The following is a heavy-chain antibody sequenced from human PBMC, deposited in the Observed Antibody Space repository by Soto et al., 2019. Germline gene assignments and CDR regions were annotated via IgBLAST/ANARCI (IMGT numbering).Heavy chain of an antibody. D-gene: IGHD1-7*01. CDR3: AGTTSLQSYYMDV. V-gene: IGHV6-1*01. Sequence: PSQTLSLTCAISGDSVSSNSAAWNWIRQSPSRGLEWLGRTYYRSRWYNDYAVSVKSRITVNPDTSKNQFSLHLNSVTPEDTAVYYCAGTTSLQSYYMDVCDEGTTVTLSS. CDR1: GDSVSSNSAA. J-gene: IGHJ6*03. CDR2: TYYRSRWYN.